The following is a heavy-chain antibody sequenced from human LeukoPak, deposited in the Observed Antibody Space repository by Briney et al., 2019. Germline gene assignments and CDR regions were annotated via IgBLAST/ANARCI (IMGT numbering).Heavy chain of an antibody. CDR1: GFTVSSDY. D-gene: IGHD3-3*01. CDR3: AKVGDYDFWSGYYYFDY. V-gene: IGHV3-23*01. CDR2: ISGSGGST. J-gene: IGHJ4*02. Sequence: GGSLRLSCAASGFTVSSDYMSWVRQAPGKGLEWVSAISGSGGSTYYADSVKGRFTISRDNSKNTLYLQMNSLRAEDTAVYYCAKVGDYDFWSGYYYFDYWGQGTLVTVSS.